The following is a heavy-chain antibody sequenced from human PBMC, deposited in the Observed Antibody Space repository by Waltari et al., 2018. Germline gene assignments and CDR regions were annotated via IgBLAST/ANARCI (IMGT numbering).Heavy chain of an antibody. J-gene: IGHJ2*01. Sequence: QLQLQESGPGLVKPSETLSLTCTVSGGSISSSSYYWGWIRQPPGKGLEWIGSIYYSGSTYSNPSLKSRVTISVDTSKNQFSLKLSSVTAADTAVYYCASKAVAGTWYFDLWGRGTLVTVSS. V-gene: IGHV4-39*01. D-gene: IGHD6-19*01. CDR1: GGSISSSSYY. CDR2: IYYSGST. CDR3: ASKAVAGTWYFDL.